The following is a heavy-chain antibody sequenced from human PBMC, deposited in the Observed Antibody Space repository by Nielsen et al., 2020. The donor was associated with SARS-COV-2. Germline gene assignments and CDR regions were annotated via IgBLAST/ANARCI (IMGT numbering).Heavy chain of an antibody. V-gene: IGHV3-30-3*01. Sequence: GESLKISCAASGFTFSSYAVHWVRQAPGKGLEWLAVISYDGNSKYSADSVKGRFTISRDNAKDSLYLQMDSLRDEDTAVYYCARVIFSRGYVLDYWGQGTLVTVSS. D-gene: IGHD3-22*01. CDR2: ISYDGNSK. CDR3: ARVIFSRGYVLDY. CDR1: GFTFSSYA. J-gene: IGHJ4*02.